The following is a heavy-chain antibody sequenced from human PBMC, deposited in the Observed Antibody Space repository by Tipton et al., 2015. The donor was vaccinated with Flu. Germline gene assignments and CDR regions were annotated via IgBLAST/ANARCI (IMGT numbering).Heavy chain of an antibody. Sequence: GSLRLSCAASGFIFTNYAMRWVRQAPGKGLEWVSFVSNTDGSTEYADSVKGRFTVSRDDSKNTLYLQMNSLRAEDTAVYYCAKGSRGSDAGGPTWGQGTLVTVSS. CDR3: AKGSRGSDAGGPT. V-gene: IGHV3-23*01. CDR2: VSNTDGST. J-gene: IGHJ4*02. CDR1: GFIFTNYA. D-gene: IGHD3-10*01.